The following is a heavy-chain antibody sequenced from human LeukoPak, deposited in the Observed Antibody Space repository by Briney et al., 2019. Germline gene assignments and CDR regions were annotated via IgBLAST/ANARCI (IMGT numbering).Heavy chain of an antibody. J-gene: IGHJ5*02. CDR1: GGTFSGYA. D-gene: IGHD6-13*01. CDR3: AREEQQLAYNWFDP. Sequence: ASVKVSCKASGGTFSGYAISWVRQAPGQGLEWMGRIIPILGIANYAQKFQGRVTITADKSTSTAYMELSSLRSEDTAVYYCAREEQQLAYNWFDPWGQGTLVTVSS. CDR2: IIPILGIA. V-gene: IGHV1-69*04.